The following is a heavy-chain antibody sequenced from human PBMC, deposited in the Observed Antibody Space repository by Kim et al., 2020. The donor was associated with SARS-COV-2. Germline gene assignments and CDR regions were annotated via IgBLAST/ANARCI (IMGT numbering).Heavy chain of an antibody. CDR3: ARLSVGSIWYAREVGYIDS. Sequence: SETLSLSCTVSGGSTSSRSHYWGWSRQPPGKGLEWLGSIYFSGSTYYPPTLQSRVSISIDTSKNQFSLELRSVTATDTAIYYCARLSVGSIWYAREVGYIDSWGQGTLVTVSS. J-gene: IGHJ5*01. V-gene: IGHV4-39*01. CDR2: IYFSGST. D-gene: IGHD6-13*01. CDR1: GGSTSSRSHY.